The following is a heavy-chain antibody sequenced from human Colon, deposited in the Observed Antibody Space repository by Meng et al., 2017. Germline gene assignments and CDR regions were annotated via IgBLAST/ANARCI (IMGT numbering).Heavy chain of an antibody. V-gene: IGHV7-4-1*02. D-gene: IGHD4-17*01. CDR1: GYDFTNYG. CDR3: ATAVTTVPFDY. CDR2: INTYTGNP. Sequence: VQLVQSGSELNRPRASVKVSCKASGYDFTNYGMNWVRQAPGQGLEWIGWINTYTGNPAYAQGFTGRFVFSLDTSVSTAYLQISSLKAEDTAVYYCATAVTTVPFDYWGQGTLVTVSS. J-gene: IGHJ4*02.